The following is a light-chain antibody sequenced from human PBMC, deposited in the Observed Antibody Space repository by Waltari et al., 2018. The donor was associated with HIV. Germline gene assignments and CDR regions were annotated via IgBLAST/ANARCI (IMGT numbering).Light chain of an antibody. CDR3: QQYHNWPYT. Sequence: ELVMRQSPATLPVSPGERATLSCRASQSVNTNLAWYHQKPGQAPRLLIYGASTRATGIPGRLSGSGSGTEFTLTISSLQSEDLAVYYCQQYHNWPYTFGQGTKLEIK. CDR2: GAS. CDR1: QSVNTN. V-gene: IGKV3-15*01. J-gene: IGKJ2*01.